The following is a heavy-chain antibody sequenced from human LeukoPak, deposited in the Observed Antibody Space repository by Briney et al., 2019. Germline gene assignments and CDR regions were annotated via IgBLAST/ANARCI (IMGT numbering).Heavy chain of an antibody. CDR1: GGSISSYY. J-gene: IGHJ4*02. CDR3: AGSGYYSSPFDY. D-gene: IGHD3-22*01. CDR2: IYYSGST. Sequence: PSETLSLTCTVSGGSISSYYWSWIRQPPGKGLEWIGYIYYSGSTNYNPSLKSRVTISVDTSKNQFSLKLSSVTAADTAVYYCAGSGYYSSPFDYWGQGTLVTVSS. V-gene: IGHV4-59*01.